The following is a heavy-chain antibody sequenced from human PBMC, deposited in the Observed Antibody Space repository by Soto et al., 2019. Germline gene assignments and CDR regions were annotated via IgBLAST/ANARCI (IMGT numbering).Heavy chain of an antibody. CDR2: IYYSGST. CDR1: GGSISSSSYY. CDR3: ARHVRIFGPGYFDY. V-gene: IGHV4-39*01. J-gene: IGHJ4*02. Sequence: SETLSLTCTVSGGSISSSSYYWGWIRQPPGKGLEWIGSIYYSGSTYYNPSLKSRVTISVDTSKNQFSLKLSSVTAADTAVYYCARHVRIFGPGYFDYWGQGTLVTVSS. D-gene: IGHD3-3*01.